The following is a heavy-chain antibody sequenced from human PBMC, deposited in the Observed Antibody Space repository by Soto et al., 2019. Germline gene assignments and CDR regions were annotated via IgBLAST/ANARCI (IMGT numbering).Heavy chain of an antibody. CDR2: TYYSGST. V-gene: IGHV4-59*01. Sequence: SETLSLTCTVSGGSISSYYWSWIRQPPGKGLEWIGYTYYSGSTNYNPSLKSRVTISVDTSKNQFSLKLSSVTAADTAVYYCARDGIAAAGKDYYYGMDVWGQGTTVTVSS. CDR3: ARDGIAAAGKDYYYGMDV. J-gene: IGHJ6*02. D-gene: IGHD6-13*01. CDR1: GGSISSYY.